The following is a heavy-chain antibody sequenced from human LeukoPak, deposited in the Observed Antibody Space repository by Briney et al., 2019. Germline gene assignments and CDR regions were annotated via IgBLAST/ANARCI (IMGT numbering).Heavy chain of an antibody. Sequence: PSETLSLTCTVSGGSISSSSYYWGWIRQPPGKGLKWIGSIYYSGSTYYNPSLKSRVTISVDTSKNQFSLKLSSVTAADTAVYYCARPYRLMGYFDYWGQGTLVTVSS. CDR2: IYYSGST. J-gene: IGHJ4*02. D-gene: IGHD5-12*01. V-gene: IGHV4-39*07. CDR1: GGSISSSSYY. CDR3: ARPYRLMGYFDY.